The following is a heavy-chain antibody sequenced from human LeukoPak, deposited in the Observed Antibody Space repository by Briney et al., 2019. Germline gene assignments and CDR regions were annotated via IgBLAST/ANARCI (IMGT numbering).Heavy chain of an antibody. CDR3: ARGRGRMVRYYYYYMDV. Sequence: VASVKVSCKASGYTFTSYDINWVRQATGQGLEWMGWMNPNSGNTGYAQKFQGRVTITRNTSISTAYMELSSLRSEDTAVYYCARGRGRMVRYYYYYMDVWGKGPTVTVSS. CDR2: MNPNSGNT. D-gene: IGHD6-13*01. CDR1: GYTFTSYD. V-gene: IGHV1-8*03. J-gene: IGHJ6*03.